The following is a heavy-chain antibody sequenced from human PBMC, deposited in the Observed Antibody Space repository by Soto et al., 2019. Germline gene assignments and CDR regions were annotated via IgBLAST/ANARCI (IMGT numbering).Heavy chain of an antibody. J-gene: IGHJ5*02. CDR2: IYYSGST. V-gene: IGHV4-31*02. D-gene: IGHD6-19*01. CDR1: GGSISSGGYY. Sequence: PSETLSLTCTVSGGSISSGGYYWGWIRQHPGKGLEWIGYIYYSGSTYYNPSLKSRVTISVDTSKNQFSLKLTSVTAADTAVYYCASSIGWYGKPNWFDPWGQGTLVTAPQ. CDR3: ASSIGWYGKPNWFDP.